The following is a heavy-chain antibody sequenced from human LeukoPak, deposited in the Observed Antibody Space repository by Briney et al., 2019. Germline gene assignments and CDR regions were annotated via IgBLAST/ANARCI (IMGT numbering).Heavy chain of an antibody. J-gene: IGHJ1*01. Sequence: GGSLRLSCVASGFTFSSYAMSWVRQAPGKGLEWVSAISGSGVTTHYAGSVRGRFSISRDNSKNTLYLQMNSLRAEDTALYYCAKKVVVGATSPYSDFQDWGQGTLVTVSS. D-gene: IGHD1-26*01. CDR3: AKKVVVGATSPYSDFQD. CDR1: GFTFSSYA. V-gene: IGHV3-23*01. CDR2: ISGSGVTT.